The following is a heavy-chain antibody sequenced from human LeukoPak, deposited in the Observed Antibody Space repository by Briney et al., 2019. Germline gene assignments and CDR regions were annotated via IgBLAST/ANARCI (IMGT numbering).Heavy chain of an antibody. V-gene: IGHV3-23*01. D-gene: IGHD6-19*01. Sequence: GGSLKLSCAASGFSFSSYAMSWVRQAPGKGLEWGSSISGSGDNTYYAESVKGRFTISRDNSKNTLFLQMNSLRADDTAVFYCAKRSGYTTGWFFDFWGQGTLVTVSS. CDR3: AKRSGYTTGWFFDF. CDR1: GFSFSSYA. J-gene: IGHJ4*02. CDR2: ISGSGDNT.